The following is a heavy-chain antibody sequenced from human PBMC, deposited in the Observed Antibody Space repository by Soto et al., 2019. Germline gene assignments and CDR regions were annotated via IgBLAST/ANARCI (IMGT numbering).Heavy chain of an antibody. CDR3: ARDGYCSGGSCQLTVAFDI. CDR1: GYTFTSYG. J-gene: IGHJ3*02. Sequence: ASVKVSCKASGYTFTSYGISWVRQAPGQGLEWMGWISAYNGNTNYAQKLQGRVTMTTDTSTSTAYMELRSLRSDDTAVYYCARDGYCSGGSCQLTVAFDIWGQGTMVTVSS. V-gene: IGHV1-18*01. D-gene: IGHD2-15*01. CDR2: ISAYNGNT.